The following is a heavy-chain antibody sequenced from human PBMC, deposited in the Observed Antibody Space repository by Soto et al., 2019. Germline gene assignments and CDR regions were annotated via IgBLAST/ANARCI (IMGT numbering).Heavy chain of an antibody. V-gene: IGHV3-48*03. CDR3: ARDSSGWTYYYYYYGMDV. CDR2: ISSSGSTI. J-gene: IGHJ6*02. CDR1: GFTFSSYE. D-gene: IGHD6-19*01. Sequence: PGGSLRLSCAASGFTFSSYEMNWVRQAPGKGLEWVSYISSSGSTIYYADSVKGRFTISRDNAKNSLYLQMNSLRAEDTAVYYCARDSSGWTYYYYYYGMDVWGQGTTVTVSS.